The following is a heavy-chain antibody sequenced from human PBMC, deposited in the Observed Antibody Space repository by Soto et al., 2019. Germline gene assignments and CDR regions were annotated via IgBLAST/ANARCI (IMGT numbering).Heavy chain of an antibody. CDR1: GFTFSSYS. J-gene: IGHJ3*02. D-gene: IGHD2-15*01. CDR3: ARPIPSGANSAFDI. CDR2: ISSSSSYI. Sequence: GGSLRLSCAASGFTFSSYSMNWVRQAPGKGLEWVSSISSSSSYIYYADSVKGRFTISRDNAKNSLYLQMNSLRAEDTAVYYCARPIPSGANSAFDIWGQGTMVTVSS. V-gene: IGHV3-21*01.